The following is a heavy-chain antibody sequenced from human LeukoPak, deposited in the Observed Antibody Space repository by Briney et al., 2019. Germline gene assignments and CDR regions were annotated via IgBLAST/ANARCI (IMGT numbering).Heavy chain of an antibody. CDR2: ISGSGGST. D-gene: IGHD1-1*01. V-gene: IGHV3-23*01. CDR3: AKVASYSRAGRGGYYDY. J-gene: IGHJ4*02. Sequence: WVRQAPGKGLEWVSDISGSGGSTNHADSVRGRFTVSRDNSKDTLYLQMNSLRAEDAALYYCAKVASYSRAGRGGYYDYWGQGTLVSVSS.